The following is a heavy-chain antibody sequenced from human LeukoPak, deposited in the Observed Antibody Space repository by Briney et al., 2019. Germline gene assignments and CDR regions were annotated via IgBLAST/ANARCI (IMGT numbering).Heavy chain of an antibody. V-gene: IGHV3-23*01. Sequence: PGGSLRLSCVASGFTFSTYGMSWVRQAPGKGLEWVAAVSSTGSGTYYPDSLKGRFIISRDNSQNTLFLQMSSLRPEDTAFYFCAKDGPLLWFGPTDAWGQGILVTVSS. CDR2: VSSTGSGT. CDR1: GFTFSTYG. J-gene: IGHJ5*02. CDR3: AKDGPLLWFGPTDA. D-gene: IGHD3-10*01.